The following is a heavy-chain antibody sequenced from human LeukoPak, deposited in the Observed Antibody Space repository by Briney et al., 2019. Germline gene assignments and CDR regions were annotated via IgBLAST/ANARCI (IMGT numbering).Heavy chain of an antibody. CDR2: INPSGGST. CDR3: ARDRWELPILYY. J-gene: IGHJ4*02. V-gene: IGHV1-46*01. Sequence: ASVKVSCKASGYTFSNYYMHRVRQAPGQGLEWMGIINPSGGSTSYAQKFQGRVTMTRDTSTSTVYMELSSLRSEDTAVYYCARDRWELPILYYWGQGTLVTVSS. D-gene: IGHD1-26*01. CDR1: GYTFSNYY.